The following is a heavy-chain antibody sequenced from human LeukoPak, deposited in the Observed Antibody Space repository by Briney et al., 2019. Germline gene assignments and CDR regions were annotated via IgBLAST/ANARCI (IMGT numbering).Heavy chain of an antibody. CDR2: IYYSGST. D-gene: IGHD3-3*01. J-gene: IGHJ3*02. V-gene: IGHV4-39*07. CDR3: ARLLAETIFGVVITENAFDI. CDR1: GGSISSSSYY. Sequence: PSETLSLTCTVSGGSISSSSYYWGWIRQPPGKGPEWIGTIYYSGSTYYNPSLKSRVTVPLDTSKNQFSLRLSSVTAADTAVYYCARLLAETIFGVVITENAFDIWGQGTMVTVSS.